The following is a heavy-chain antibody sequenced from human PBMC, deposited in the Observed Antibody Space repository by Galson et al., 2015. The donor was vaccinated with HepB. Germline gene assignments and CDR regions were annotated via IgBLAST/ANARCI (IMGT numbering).Heavy chain of an antibody. CDR1: GFTFSSYG. Sequence: SLRLSCAASGFTFSSYGMHWVRQAPGKGLEWVAVISYDGSNKYYADSVKGRFTISRDNSKNTLYLQMNSLRAEDTAVYYCAYSSGWRPDYWGQGTLVTVSS. V-gene: IGHV3-30*03. CDR2: ISYDGSNK. D-gene: IGHD6-19*01. J-gene: IGHJ4*02. CDR3: AYSSGWRPDY.